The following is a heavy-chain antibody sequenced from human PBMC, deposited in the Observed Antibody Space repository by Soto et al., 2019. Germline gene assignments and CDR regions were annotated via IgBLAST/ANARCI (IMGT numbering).Heavy chain of an antibody. D-gene: IGHD3-10*01. CDR1: GFTFSNYG. CDR3: VRVTMLRAYGMDV. Sequence: QVDLVESGGGVVQPGRSLRLSCAASGFTFSNYGMHWVRQAPGKGLEWVAIIWYDGSNKYYADSVKGRFTISRDNPKNPLYLQMNSLRAEDTAVYYCVRVTMLRAYGMDVWGQGTTVTVSS. V-gene: IGHV3-33*01. J-gene: IGHJ6*02. CDR2: IWYDGSNK.